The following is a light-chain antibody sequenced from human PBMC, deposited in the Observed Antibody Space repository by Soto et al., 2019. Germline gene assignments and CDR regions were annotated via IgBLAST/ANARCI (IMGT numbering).Light chain of an antibody. V-gene: IGKV3-15*01. CDR1: ESVSSN. Sequence: EIVVTQSPATLSVSPGERATLSCRASESVSSNLAWFQHKPGQAPRLLIYAASTEATGVPARFTGSGSRTDFKLTITSLQSEDFAVYYCQQYYHWPRTFGQGTKVEIK. CDR3: QQYYHWPRT. J-gene: IGKJ1*01. CDR2: AAS.